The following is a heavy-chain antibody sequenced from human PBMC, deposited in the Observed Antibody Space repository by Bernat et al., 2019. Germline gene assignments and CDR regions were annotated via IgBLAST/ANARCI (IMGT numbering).Heavy chain of an antibody. CDR1: GYTFTGYY. Sequence: QVQLVQSGAEVKKPGASVKVSCKASGYTFTGYYMHWVRQAPGQGLEWMGWINPNSGGTNYAQKLQGWVTMPRDTSISTAYMELSRLRSDDTAVYYCARSYYDSSGSQKGPNYYYYGMDVWGQGTTVTVSS. D-gene: IGHD3-22*01. J-gene: IGHJ6*02. CDR3: ARSYYDSSGSQKGPNYYYYGMDV. CDR2: INPNSGGT. V-gene: IGHV1-2*04.